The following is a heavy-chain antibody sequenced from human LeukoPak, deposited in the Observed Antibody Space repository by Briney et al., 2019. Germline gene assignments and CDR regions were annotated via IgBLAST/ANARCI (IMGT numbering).Heavy chain of an antibody. CDR3: ARGVSFGYDIRWDFDY. Sequence: SVKVSCKASGGTFSSYAISWVRQAPGQGLEWMGGITPIFGTANYAQKFQGRVTITADESTSTAYMELSSLRSEDTAVYYCARGVSFGYDIRWDFDYWGQGTLVTVSS. J-gene: IGHJ4*02. CDR2: ITPIFGTA. CDR1: GGTFSSYA. V-gene: IGHV1-69*13. D-gene: IGHD5-12*01.